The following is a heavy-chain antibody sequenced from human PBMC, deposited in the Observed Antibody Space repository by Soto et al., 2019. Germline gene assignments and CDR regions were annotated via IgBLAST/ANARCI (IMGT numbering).Heavy chain of an antibody. CDR3: ARSEHGYNAFDY. D-gene: IGHD5-12*01. CDR2: ISFDGEDS. J-gene: IGHJ4*02. V-gene: IGHV3-30*09. Sequence: QVVLVESGGRVVQPGRSLRLSCAASGFVFSDYAMHWIRQAPGKGLEWLTFISFDGEDSYYADSVKGRFAISRDSSKNTLYLQMNSLRLEDTAVYYCARSEHGYNAFDYWGRGTLVTVSS. CDR1: GFVFSDYA.